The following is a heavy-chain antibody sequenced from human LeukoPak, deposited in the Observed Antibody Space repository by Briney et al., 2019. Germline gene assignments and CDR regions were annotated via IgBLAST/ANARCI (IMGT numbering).Heavy chain of an antibody. Sequence: SETLSLTCTVSGYSVSGYYMSWIRQPPGKGLEWIGYIYYSGSTNYNPSLKSRVTMSVDKSKNQFYLKLSSVSAADTAVYYCVRDRFVRTTHFDDWGQGILVTVSS. D-gene: IGHD4-11*01. CDR1: GYSVSGYY. V-gene: IGHV4-59*02. CDR3: VRDRFVRTTHFDD. CDR2: IYYSGST. J-gene: IGHJ4*02.